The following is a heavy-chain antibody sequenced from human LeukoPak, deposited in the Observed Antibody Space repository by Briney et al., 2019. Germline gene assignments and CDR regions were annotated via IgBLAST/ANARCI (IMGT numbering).Heavy chain of an antibody. Sequence: GGSLRLSCAASGFTFSSYGMHWVRQAPGKGLEWVAVIWYDGSNKYYADSVKGRFTISRDNSKNTLYLQMNSLRAEDTAVYYCARDFEDTAMVPGPYYYYYGMDVWGQGTTVTVSS. CDR2: IWYDGSNK. CDR3: ARDFEDTAMVPGPYYYYYGMDV. J-gene: IGHJ6*02. V-gene: IGHV3-30*19. CDR1: GFTFSSYG. D-gene: IGHD5-18*01.